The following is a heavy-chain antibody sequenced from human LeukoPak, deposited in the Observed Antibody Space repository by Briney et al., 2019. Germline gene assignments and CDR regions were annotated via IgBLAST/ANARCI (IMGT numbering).Heavy chain of an antibody. CDR1: GFTFSSYG. V-gene: IGHV3-30*02. Sequence: GGSLRLSCAASGFTFSSYGMHWVRQAPGKGLEWVAFIRYDGSNKYYADSVKGRFTISRDSSKNTLYLQMNSLRAEDTAVYYCAKDRIRTLAAAGTGWFDPWGQGTLVTVSS. D-gene: IGHD6-13*01. J-gene: IGHJ5*02. CDR2: IRYDGSNK. CDR3: AKDRIRTLAAAGTGWFDP.